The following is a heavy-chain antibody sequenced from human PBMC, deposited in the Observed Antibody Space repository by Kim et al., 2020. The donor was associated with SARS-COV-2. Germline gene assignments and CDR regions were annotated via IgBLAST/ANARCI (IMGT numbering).Heavy chain of an antibody. CDR2: IWYDGSKK. CDR1: GFTFSRYG. Sequence: GGSLRLSCAASGFTFSRYGMHWVRQAPGKGLEWVTLIWYDGSKKYYADSVKGRFTISRDNSKNTLYLQMSSLRAEDTAVYYCARDFPYNDQNYGMDVWGQGTTVTVSS. J-gene: IGHJ6*02. V-gene: IGHV3-33*01. D-gene: IGHD3-3*01. CDR3: ARDFPYNDQNYGMDV.